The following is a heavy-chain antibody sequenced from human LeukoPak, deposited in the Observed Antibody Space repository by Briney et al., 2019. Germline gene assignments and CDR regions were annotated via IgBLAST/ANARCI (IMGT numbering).Heavy chain of an antibody. V-gene: IGHV1-3*01. CDR1: GYTFTSYA. CDR2: VNAGNGNT. Sequence: ASVKVSCKASGYTFTSYAMHWVRQAPGQRLEWMGWVNAGNGNTKYSQKFQGRVTMTTDTSTSTAYMELRSLRSDDTAVYYCARDRVVAATEADFDYWGQGTLVTVSS. CDR3: ARDRVVAATEADFDY. J-gene: IGHJ4*02. D-gene: IGHD2-15*01.